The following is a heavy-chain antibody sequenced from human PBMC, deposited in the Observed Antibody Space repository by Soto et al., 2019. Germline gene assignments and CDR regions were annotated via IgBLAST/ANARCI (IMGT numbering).Heavy chain of an antibody. D-gene: IGHD5-18*01. CDR1: GGTFSSYA. V-gene: IGHV1-69*06. J-gene: IGHJ3*02. CDR2: IIPIFGTA. CDR3: ANCGYSYGFDAFDI. Sequence: SVKVSCKASGGTFSSYAIGWVRQAPGQGLEWMGGIIPIFGTANYAQKFQGRVTITADKSTSTAYMELSSLRSEDTAVYYCANCGYSYGFDAFDIWGQGTMVTVS.